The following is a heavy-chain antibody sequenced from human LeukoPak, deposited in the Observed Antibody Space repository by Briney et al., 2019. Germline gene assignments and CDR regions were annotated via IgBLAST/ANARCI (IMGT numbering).Heavy chain of an antibody. Sequence: SSETLSLTCAVYGGSFRGYDWSWVRQPPGKGLEWIGEINHSGSTNYNPSLKSRVTISVDTSKNQFSLKLSSVTAADTAVYYCARLTLDTAMAPNWFDPWGQGTLVTVSS. V-gene: IGHV4-34*01. CDR2: INHSGST. CDR3: ARLTLDTAMAPNWFDP. D-gene: IGHD5-18*01. CDR1: GGSFRGYD. J-gene: IGHJ5*02.